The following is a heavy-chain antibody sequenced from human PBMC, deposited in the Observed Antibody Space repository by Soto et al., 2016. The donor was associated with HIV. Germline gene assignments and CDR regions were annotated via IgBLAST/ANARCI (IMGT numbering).Heavy chain of an antibody. V-gene: IGHV3-20*04. J-gene: IGHJ4*02. CDR1: GFTFDDYG. CDR3: ARDIAVTGNFDY. CDR2: INWNGGST. Sequence: DVQLVESGGDVVRPGGPVRLSCAASGFTFDDYGMSWVRQAPGKGLEWVCGINWNGGSTGYADSVKGRFTISRDNAKNSLYLQMNSLRAEDTALYYCARDIAVTGNFDYWGQGTLVTVSS. D-gene: IGHD6-19*01.